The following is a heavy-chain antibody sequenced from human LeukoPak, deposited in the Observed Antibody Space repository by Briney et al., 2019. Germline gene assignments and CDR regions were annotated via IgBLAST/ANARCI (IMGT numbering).Heavy chain of an antibody. V-gene: IGHV4-39*01. J-gene: IGHJ5*02. CDR1: GGSISSSSYY. D-gene: IGHD6-25*01. CDR3: ASSAARLNWFDP. Sequence: SETLSLTCTVSGGSISSSSYYWGWIRQPPGKGLEWIGSIYYSGSTYYNPSLKSRVTISVDTSKNQFSLKLSSVTAADTAVYYCASSAARLNWFDPWGQGTLVTVSS. CDR2: IYYSGST.